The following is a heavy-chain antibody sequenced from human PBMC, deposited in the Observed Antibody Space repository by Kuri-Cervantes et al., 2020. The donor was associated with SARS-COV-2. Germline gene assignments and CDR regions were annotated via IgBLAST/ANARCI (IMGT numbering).Heavy chain of an antibody. CDR1: GYSISSGYY. CDR3: ARTRFLEWSYIQH. V-gene: IGHV4-61*01. Sequence: SQTLSLTCAVSGYSISSGYYWGWIRQPPGKGLEWIGYIYYSGSTNYNPSLKSRVTISVDTSKNQFSLKLSSVTAADTAVYYCARTRFLEWSYIQHWGQGTLVTVSS. D-gene: IGHD3-3*01. CDR2: IYYSGST. J-gene: IGHJ1*01.